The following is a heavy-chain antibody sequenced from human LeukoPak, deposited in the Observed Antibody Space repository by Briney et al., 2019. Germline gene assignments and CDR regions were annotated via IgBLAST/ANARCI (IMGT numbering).Heavy chain of an antibody. D-gene: IGHD2-21*01. J-gene: IGHJ4*02. CDR1: GFTFTTYG. Sequence: GGSLRLSCAASGFTFTTYGMHWVRQAPGKGLEWVAVIPYLGTDNYYADSVKGRFTISRDNSRNTVYLQMNSLRTEDTAVYFCARDWTVIPFDHWGQGTQVTVSS. V-gene: IGHV3-30*03. CDR3: ARDWTVIPFDH. CDR2: IPYLGTDN.